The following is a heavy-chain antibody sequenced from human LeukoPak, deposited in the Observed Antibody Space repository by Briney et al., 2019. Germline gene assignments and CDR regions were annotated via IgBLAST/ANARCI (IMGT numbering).Heavy chain of an antibody. J-gene: IGHJ4*02. D-gene: IGHD6-13*01. CDR3: AKGSVAAVVTFIDF. V-gene: IGHV3-23*01. CDR2: ISGSGGST. CDR1: GFTFSRYA. Sequence: GGSLRLSCAASGFTFSRYAMNWVRQAPGKGLEWVSVISGSGGSTYYADSVEGRFTISRDNSKNTLFLQVNSLRAEDTAVYYCAKGSVAAVVTFIDFWGQGTLVTVSS.